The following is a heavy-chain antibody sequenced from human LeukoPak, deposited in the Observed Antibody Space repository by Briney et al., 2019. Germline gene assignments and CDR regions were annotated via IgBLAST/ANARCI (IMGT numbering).Heavy chain of an antibody. J-gene: IGHJ4*02. CDR1: GGSFSGYY. V-gene: IGHV4-34*01. CDR2: INHSGRT. D-gene: IGHD6-13*01. Sequence: SETLSLTCAVYGGSFSGYYWSWVRQPPGKGLEWMGEINHSGRTNYNPSLKSRVTISVDTSKNQFSLKLSSVTAADTAVYYCAREMQQLDDYWGQGTLVTVSS. CDR3: AREMQQLDDY.